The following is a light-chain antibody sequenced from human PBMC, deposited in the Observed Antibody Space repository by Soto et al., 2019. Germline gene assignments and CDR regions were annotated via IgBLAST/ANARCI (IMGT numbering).Light chain of an antibody. V-gene: IGKV4-1*01. J-gene: IGKJ1*01. CDR2: WAS. CDR1: QSVLYVSNNRNY. CDR3: QQRSNWPRT. Sequence: DIVMTQSPDSLAVSLGERTTLNCKSSQSVLYVSNNRNYLAWYQKKPGQPPKLLISWASTRESGVPDRFSGSGSGTEFTLTISSLEPEDFAFYYCQQRSNWPRTFGQGTKVDIK.